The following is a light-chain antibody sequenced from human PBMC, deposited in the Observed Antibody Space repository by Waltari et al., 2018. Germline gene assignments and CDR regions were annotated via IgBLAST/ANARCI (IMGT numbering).Light chain of an antibody. CDR2: DVS. CDR3: ASYISSSTLEL. CDR1: SSHVGGKNY. Sequence: QSALTQPASVSGSPGQSITISCTGTSSHVGGKNYVSWYQQHPGKAPKLMIYDVSNRPSGVSNRFSGSKSGNTASLTISGLQAEDETDYYCASYISSSTLELFGGGTSLTVL. J-gene: IGLJ2*01. V-gene: IGLV2-14*03.